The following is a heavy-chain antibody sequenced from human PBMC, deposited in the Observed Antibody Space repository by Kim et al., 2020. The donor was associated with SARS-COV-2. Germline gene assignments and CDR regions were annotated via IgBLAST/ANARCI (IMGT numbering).Heavy chain of an antibody. CDR3: AKDGSRDTAMVNPLFDY. V-gene: IGHV3-30*02. J-gene: IGHJ4*02. D-gene: IGHD5-18*01. Sequence: VKGRFTISRDNSKNTLYLQMNSLRAEDTAVYYCAKDGSRDTAMVNPLFDYWGQGTLVTVSS.